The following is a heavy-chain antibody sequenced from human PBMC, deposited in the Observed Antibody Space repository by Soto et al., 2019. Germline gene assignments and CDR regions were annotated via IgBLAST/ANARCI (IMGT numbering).Heavy chain of an antibody. CDR2: ISYDGSNK. Sequence: PGGSLRLSCAASGFTFSSYAMHWVRQAPGKGLEWVAVISYDGSNKYYADSVKGQFTISRDNSKNTLYLQMNSLRAEDTAVYYCARYYDILTGLDYWGQGTLVTVSS. CDR1: GFTFSSYA. D-gene: IGHD3-9*01. V-gene: IGHV3-30-3*01. CDR3: ARYYDILTGLDY. J-gene: IGHJ4*02.